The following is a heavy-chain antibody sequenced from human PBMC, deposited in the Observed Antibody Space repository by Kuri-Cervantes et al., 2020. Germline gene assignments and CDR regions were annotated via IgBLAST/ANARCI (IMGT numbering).Heavy chain of an antibody. CDR3: ARAWDSSGYYLLSFDL. D-gene: IGHD3-22*01. CDR2: IYTSGST. Sequence: GSLRLSCTVSGGSISSYYWSWIRQPAGKGLEWIGRIYTSGSTNYNPSLKSRVTISVDKSKNRFSLKLSSVTAADTAVYYCARAWDSSGYYLLSFDLWGRGTLVTVSS. J-gene: IGHJ2*01. V-gene: IGHV4-4*07. CDR1: GGSISSYY.